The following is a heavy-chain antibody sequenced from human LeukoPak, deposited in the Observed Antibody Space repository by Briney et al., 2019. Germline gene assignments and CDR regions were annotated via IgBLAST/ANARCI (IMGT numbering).Heavy chain of an antibody. Sequence: GGSLRLSCAASGFTFRGSGMHWVRQAPGKGLEWVAIIWSDGSNKYYTDSVKGRFTISRDNSKNTVYLQMNSLRAEGTAVYYCAKDWGTTGTTGWMFDYWGQGTPVTVSS. J-gene: IGHJ4*02. D-gene: IGHD1-1*01. CDR2: IWSDGSNK. CDR3: AKDWGTTGTTGWMFDY. V-gene: IGHV3-33*06. CDR1: GFTFRGSG.